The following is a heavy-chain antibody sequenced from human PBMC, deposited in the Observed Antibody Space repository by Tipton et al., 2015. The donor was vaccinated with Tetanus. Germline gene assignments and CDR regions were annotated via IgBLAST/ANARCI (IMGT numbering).Heavy chain of an antibody. CDR1: GGSIRGGTFN. CDR2: IYESGET. J-gene: IGHJ4*02. D-gene: IGHD3-3*01. V-gene: IGHV4-39*01. CDR3: ARHQSGSFSPFDY. Sequence: TLSLTCSVSGGSIRGGTFNWGWIRQPPGKGLEWIGSIYESGETYYNPSLKSRVTISVDTSKKQFSLNLNSMAAADTGVYYCARHQSGSFSPFDYWGQGNLVTVSS.